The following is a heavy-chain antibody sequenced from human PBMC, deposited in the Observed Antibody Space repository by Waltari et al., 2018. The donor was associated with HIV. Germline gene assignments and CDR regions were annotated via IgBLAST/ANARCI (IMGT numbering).Heavy chain of an antibody. CDR2: IKQDGSEK. Sequence: EVQLVESGGGLVQPGGYLRLSWAASRLTFSGYWMSWARQATGKGLEWVANIKQDGSEKYYVDSVKGRFTISRDNAKNSLYLQMNSLRAEDTAVYYCARDNWNDGLDIWGQGTMVTVSS. D-gene: IGHD1-1*01. V-gene: IGHV3-7*01. J-gene: IGHJ3*02. CDR1: RLTFSGYW. CDR3: ARDNWNDGLDI.